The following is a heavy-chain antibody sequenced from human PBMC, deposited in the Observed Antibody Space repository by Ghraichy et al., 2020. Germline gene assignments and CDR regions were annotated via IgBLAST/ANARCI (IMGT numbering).Heavy chain of an antibody. V-gene: IGHV3-72*01. D-gene: IGHD4-17*01. J-gene: IGHJ4*02. CDR1: GFTFSDHY. CDR2: TRNKANSYTT. CDR3: ARVGWYYGDYEVHDY. Sequence: GGSLRLSCAASGFTFSDHYMDWVRQAPGKGLEWVGRTRNKANSYTTEYAASVKGRFTISRDDSKNSLYLQMNSLKTEDTAVYYCARVGWYYGDYEVHDYWGQGTLVTVSS.